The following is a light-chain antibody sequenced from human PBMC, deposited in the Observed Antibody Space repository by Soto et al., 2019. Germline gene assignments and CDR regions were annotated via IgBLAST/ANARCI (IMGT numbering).Light chain of an antibody. Sequence: DIQMTQSPSSLSASVGDRVTITCRASQSISSHLNWYQQKPGKAPKLLIYSASTLQSWVPSRFSGSGSGTDFTLTISSLQPDDFATYYCQQSYIMHTFAQGTKVEIK. V-gene: IGKV1-39*01. CDR2: SAS. CDR3: QQSYIMHT. J-gene: IGKJ2*01. CDR1: QSISSH.